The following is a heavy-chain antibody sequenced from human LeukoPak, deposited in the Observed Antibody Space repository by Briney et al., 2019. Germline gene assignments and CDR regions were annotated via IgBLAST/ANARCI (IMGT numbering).Heavy chain of an antibody. D-gene: IGHD3-22*01. J-gene: IGHJ5*02. CDR1: GGTFGSYA. CDR3: ARTYYYDSSDTSVWFDP. V-gene: IGHV1-69*05. CDR2: IIPIFGTA. Sequence: SVKVSCKASGGTFGSYAITWVRQAPGQGLEWMGGIIPIFGTANYAQKFQGRVTITTDESTSTSYMELSSLRSEDTAVYYCARTYYYDSSDTSVWFDPWGQGTLVTVSS.